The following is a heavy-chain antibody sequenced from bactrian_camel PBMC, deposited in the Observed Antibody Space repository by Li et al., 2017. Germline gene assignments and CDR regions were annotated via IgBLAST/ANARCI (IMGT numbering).Heavy chain of an antibody. CDR2: IYTGGGRT. CDR1: GPTYSSVC. Sequence: EVQLVESGGGSVQAGGSLRLSCVVSGPTYSSVCMGWFRQAPGKEREGVASIYTGGGRTYYADSVKGRFSISKDNAKNTVYLQMNSLKPEDTAMYYCAANCVRLSWFDFGYWGRGTQVTVS. D-gene: IGHD7*01. V-gene: IGHV3S40*01. CDR3: AANCVRLSWFDFGY. J-gene: IGHJ6*01.